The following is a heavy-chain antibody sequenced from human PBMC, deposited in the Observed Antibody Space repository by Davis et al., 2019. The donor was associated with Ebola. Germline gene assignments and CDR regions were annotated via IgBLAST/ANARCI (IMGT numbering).Heavy chain of an antibody. V-gene: IGHV3-7*01. CDR3: ARGPSTGNSFSY. J-gene: IGHJ4*02. D-gene: IGHD6-13*01. CDR1: GLIFNNYW. CDR2: IKEDGGEK. Sequence: GESLKISCAASGLIFNNYWMSWIRQAPGKGPEWVAIIKEDGGEKYYADSVEGRFTISRDNAKNSLYLQMNSLRAEDTAVYYCARGPSTGNSFSYWGQGTLVTVSS.